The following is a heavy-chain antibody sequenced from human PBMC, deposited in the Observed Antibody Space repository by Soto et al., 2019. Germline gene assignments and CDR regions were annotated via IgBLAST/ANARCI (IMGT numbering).Heavy chain of an antibody. J-gene: IGHJ4*02. V-gene: IGHV4-39*02. Sequence: SETLSLTCTVSGGSVTTTSYYWGWIRQPPGRGLEWIGTVYYTGSTYYNPSLNNRVTISVDTSKNQFSLKLNSVTAADTAVYYCARDYYDSSGRPTIDYWGQGTLVTVSS. CDR2: VYYTGST. CDR3: ARDYYDSSGRPTIDY. D-gene: IGHD3-22*01. CDR1: GGSVTTTSYY.